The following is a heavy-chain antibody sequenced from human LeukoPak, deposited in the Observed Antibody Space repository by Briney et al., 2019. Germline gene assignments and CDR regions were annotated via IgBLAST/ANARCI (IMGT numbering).Heavy chain of an antibody. J-gene: IGHJ5*02. CDR3: ARALDFWSGYYVS. D-gene: IGHD3-3*01. CDR2: IYSGGST. CDR1: EFTVSSNY. Sequence: GGSLRLSCAASEFTVSSNYMSWVRQAPGKGLEWVSVIYSGGSTYYADSVKGRFTISRDNSKNTLYLQMNSLRAEDTAVYYCARALDFWSGYYVSWGQGTLVTVSS. V-gene: IGHV3-53*01.